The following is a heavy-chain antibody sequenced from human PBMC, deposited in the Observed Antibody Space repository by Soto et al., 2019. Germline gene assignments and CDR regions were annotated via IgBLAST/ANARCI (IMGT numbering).Heavy chain of an antibody. CDR3: ARDRPDHYDDGGYHYGWFDP. CDR1: GDTFSSYI. Sequence: QVQLVQSGAEVKEPGSSVRVSCKASGDTFSSYIISWVRQAPGQGLEWMGRMITIVNIANPAQKFQDRVTITADKSTRTVYMELHSLTSEDTALYYCARDRPDHYDDGGYHYGWFDPWGQGTLVTVSS. V-gene: IGHV1-69*08. J-gene: IGHJ5*02. D-gene: IGHD3-22*01. CDR2: MITIVNIA.